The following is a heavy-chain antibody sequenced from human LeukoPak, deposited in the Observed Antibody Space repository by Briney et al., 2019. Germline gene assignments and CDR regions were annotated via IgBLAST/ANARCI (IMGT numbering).Heavy chain of an antibody. J-gene: IGHJ4*02. Sequence: GGSLRLSCAASGFTFSDYAMSWVRQAPGKGLEWVSAISSSAITTYYADFVKGRFTISRDSSKNTLYLQMNSLRAEDTAVYYCAREPEEYSSGWRPYYFDYWGQGTLVTVSS. CDR1: GFTFSDYA. CDR2: ISSSAITT. CDR3: AREPEEYSSGWRPYYFDY. D-gene: IGHD6-19*01. V-gene: IGHV3-23*01.